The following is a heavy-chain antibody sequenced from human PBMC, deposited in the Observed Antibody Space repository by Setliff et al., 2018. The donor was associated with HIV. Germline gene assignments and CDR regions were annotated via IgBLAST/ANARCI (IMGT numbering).Heavy chain of an antibody. J-gene: IGHJ6*03. D-gene: IGHD6-6*01. Sequence: SETLSLTCGVSGYSMSSGYYWGWIRQPPGKGLEWIGNVYHTGSTYYNPSLKSRVTISVDTSKNQFSLKLSSVIAADTAVYYCARVPKTPIAAPYYYYMDVWGRGTTVTVSS. CDR2: VYHTGST. CDR1: GYSMSSGYY. V-gene: IGHV4-38-2*01. CDR3: ARVPKTPIAAPYYYYMDV.